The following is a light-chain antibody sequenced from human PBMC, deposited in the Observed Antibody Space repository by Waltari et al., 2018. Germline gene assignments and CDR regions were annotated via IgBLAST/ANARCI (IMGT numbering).Light chain of an antibody. CDR1: SSDVGGYNY. Sequence: QSALTQPPSASGSPGQSVTISCTGTSSDVGGYNYVSWYQQHPGKAPKLMIYEVSKRPSGVPDRFAGSKSGNTASLTVSGLQAEDEADDYCSSYAGSNKGVFVFGSGTKVTVL. CDR2: EVS. J-gene: IGLJ1*01. CDR3: SSYAGSNKGVFV. V-gene: IGLV2-8*01.